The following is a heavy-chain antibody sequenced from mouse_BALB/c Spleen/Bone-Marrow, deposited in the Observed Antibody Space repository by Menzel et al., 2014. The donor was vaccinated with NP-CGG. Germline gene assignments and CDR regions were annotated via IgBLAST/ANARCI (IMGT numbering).Heavy chain of an antibody. J-gene: IGHJ4*01. CDR2: ISPSNGRS. CDR1: GYSFTSYW. D-gene: IGHD2-12*01. CDR3: TRSELRRGGDALDY. Sequence: VKLMESRAELVKPGASVKLSCKASGYSFTSYWMHWVKQRPGQGLEWIGEISPSNGRSNYNEKFKSKATLTVDKYSSTAYMQLSGLTSEDSAVYCCTRSELRRGGDALDYWGLGTSVTVSS. V-gene: IGHV1S81*02.